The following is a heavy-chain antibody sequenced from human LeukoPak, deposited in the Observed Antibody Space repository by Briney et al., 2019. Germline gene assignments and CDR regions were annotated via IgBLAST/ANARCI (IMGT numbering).Heavy chain of an antibody. V-gene: IGHV4-38-2*01. CDR1: GYSISSGYY. J-gene: IGHJ5*02. D-gene: IGHD3-9*01. CDR3: ARLVTGDWFDP. Sequence: SETLSLTCAVSGYSISSGYYWGWIRQPPEKGLEWIGSIYHSGSTYYNPSLKSRVTISVDTSKNQFSLKLSSVTAADTAVYYCARLVTGDWFDPWGQGTLVTVSS. CDR2: IYHSGST.